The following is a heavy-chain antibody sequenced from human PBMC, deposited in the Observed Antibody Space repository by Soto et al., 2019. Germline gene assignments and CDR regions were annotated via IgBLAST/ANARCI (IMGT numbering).Heavy chain of an antibody. CDR3: AGYSYGRRFGYYYYGMDV. CDR1: GGTFSSYA. D-gene: IGHD5-18*01. V-gene: IGHV1-69*13. Sequence: ASVKVSCKASGGTFSSYAISWVRQAPGQGLEWMGGIIPIFGTANYAQKFQGRVTITADESTSTAYMELSSLRSEDTAVYYCAGYSYGRRFGYYYYGMDVWGQGTTVTVSS. CDR2: IIPIFGTA. J-gene: IGHJ6*02.